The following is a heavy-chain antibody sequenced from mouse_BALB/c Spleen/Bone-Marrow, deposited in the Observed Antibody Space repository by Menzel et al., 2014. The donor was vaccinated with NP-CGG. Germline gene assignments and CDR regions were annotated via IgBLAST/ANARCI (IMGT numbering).Heavy chain of an antibody. V-gene: IGHV14-3*02. CDR2: IYPANGNT. J-gene: IGHJ3*01. Sequence: EVQLQQSGAELVKPGASVKLSCTASGFNIIYACIHWVKRRPEQGLEWIGRIYPANGNTNYDPKFQGKATITADTSPNTAYLHLNSLTSEDTAVYYCARSPGEVNYWGQGTLVTVSA. CDR1: GFNIIYAC. D-gene: IGHD1-3*01. CDR3: ARSPGEVNY.